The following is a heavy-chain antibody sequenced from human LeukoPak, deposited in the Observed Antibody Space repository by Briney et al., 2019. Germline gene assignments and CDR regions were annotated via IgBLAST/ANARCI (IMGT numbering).Heavy chain of an antibody. CDR2: IKQDGSEK. CDR3: ARGLARGARGYSYGYFY. D-gene: IGHD5-18*01. CDR1: GFTFSSYW. Sequence: TGGSLRLSCAASGFTFSSYWMSWVRQAPGKGLEWVANIKQDGSEKYYVGSVKGRFTISRDNAKNSLYLQMNSLRAEDTAVYYCARGLARGARGYSYGYFYWGQGTLVTVSS. J-gene: IGHJ4*02. V-gene: IGHV3-7*01.